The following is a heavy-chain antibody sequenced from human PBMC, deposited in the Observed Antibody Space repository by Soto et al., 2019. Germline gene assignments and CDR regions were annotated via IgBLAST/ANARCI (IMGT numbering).Heavy chain of an antibody. V-gene: IGHV5-51*01. Sequence: CLKISCKGSGYSCTSYWIGWVRQMPGKGLEWMGIIYPGDSDTRYSPSFQGQVTISADKSISTAYLQWSSLKASDTAMYYCASVRIAAAGSFDYWGQGTLVTVSS. CDR2: IYPGDSDT. D-gene: IGHD6-13*01. CDR1: GYSCTSYW. J-gene: IGHJ4*02. CDR3: ASVRIAAAGSFDY.